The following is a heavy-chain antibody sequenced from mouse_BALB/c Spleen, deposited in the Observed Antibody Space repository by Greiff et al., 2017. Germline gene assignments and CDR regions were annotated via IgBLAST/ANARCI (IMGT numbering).Heavy chain of an antibody. V-gene: IGHV1-69*02. CDR2: IYPSDSYT. D-gene: IGHD2-1*01. CDR1: GYTFTSYW. CDR3: TRCYRNFLDYFDY. Sequence: QVQLQQPGAELVRPGASVKLSCKASGYTFTSYWINWVKQRPGQGLEWIGNIYPSDSYTNYNQKFKDKATLTVDKSSSTAYMQLSSPTSEDSAVYYCTRCYRNFLDYFDYWGQGTTLTVSS. J-gene: IGHJ2*01.